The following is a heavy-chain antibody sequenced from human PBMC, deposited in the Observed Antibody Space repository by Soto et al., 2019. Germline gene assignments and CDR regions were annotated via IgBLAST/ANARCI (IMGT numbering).Heavy chain of an antibody. J-gene: IGHJ6*02. CDR1: GYSISSGYY. CDR3: ARGGIAVAIPGYYYYYYGMDV. V-gene: IGHV4-38-2*01. CDR2: IYYSGST. D-gene: IGHD6-19*01. Sequence: SETLSLTCAVSGYSISSGYYWGWIRQPPGKGLEWIGSIYYSGSTYYNPSLKSRVTISVDTSKNQFSLKLSSVTAADTAVYYCARGGIAVAIPGYYYYYYGMDVWGQGTTVTVSS.